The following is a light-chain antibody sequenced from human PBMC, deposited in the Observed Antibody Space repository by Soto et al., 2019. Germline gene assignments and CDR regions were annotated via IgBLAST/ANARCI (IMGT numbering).Light chain of an antibody. Sequence: DIQMTQSPSSLSASVGDRVTITCRASQSINSHLNWYQQKPGKPPKLLIHTTSSLQSGVPSRFSGSGTGTDFTLTISSLQPEDFATYYCQHYNSYSEAFGQGTKVDIK. CDR2: TTS. V-gene: IGKV1-39*01. CDR3: QHYNSYSEA. CDR1: QSINSH. J-gene: IGKJ1*01.